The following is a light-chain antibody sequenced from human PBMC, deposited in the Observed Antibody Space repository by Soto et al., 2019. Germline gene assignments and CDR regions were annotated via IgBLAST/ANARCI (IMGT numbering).Light chain of an antibody. J-gene: IGKJ5*01. CDR3: QQYGSIRIS. Sequence: EIVLTQSPGTLSLSPGERATLSCRASQSVSSSYLAWYQQKPGQAPRLLIYGASSRATGIPDRFSGSGSGTDFTLAVSRLQYEEFAVYYYQQYGSIRISFGQGARLEI. V-gene: IGKV3-20*01. CDR1: QSVSSSY. CDR2: GAS.